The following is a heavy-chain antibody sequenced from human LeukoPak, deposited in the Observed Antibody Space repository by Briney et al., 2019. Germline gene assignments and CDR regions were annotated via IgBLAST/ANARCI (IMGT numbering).Heavy chain of an antibody. D-gene: IGHD6-13*01. CDR3: ASDPHYSSKWRKRNY. J-gene: IGHJ4*02. V-gene: IGHV3-7*01. CDR1: GFTFSSYW. Sequence: GGSLRLSCAASGFTFSSYWMSLVRQAPGKGLGWVANIKQDGSEKYYVDSVKGRFNITRDNPKTSLYLQMHSLSAEDTAVYYCASDPHYSSKWRKRNYWGQGTLVTVSS. CDR2: IKQDGSEK.